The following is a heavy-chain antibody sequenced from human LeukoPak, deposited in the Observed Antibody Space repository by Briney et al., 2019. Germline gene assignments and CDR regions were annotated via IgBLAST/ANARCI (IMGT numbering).Heavy chain of an antibody. CDR3: ARGPPAVTTRFYYYYMDV. CDR2: IYYSGST. Sequence: ASETLSLTCTVSGGSISSYYWSWIRQPPGKGLEWIGYIYYSGSTNYNPSLKSRVTISVDTSKNQFSLKLSSVTAADTAVYYCARGPPAVTTRFYYYYMDVWGKGTTVTISS. CDR1: GGSISSYY. J-gene: IGHJ6*03. V-gene: IGHV4-59*01. D-gene: IGHD4-17*01.